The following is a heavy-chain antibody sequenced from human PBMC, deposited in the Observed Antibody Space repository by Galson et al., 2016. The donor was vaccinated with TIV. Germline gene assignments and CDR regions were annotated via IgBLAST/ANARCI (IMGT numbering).Heavy chain of an antibody. Sequence: SLRLSCAASGFTFSRFGMHWVRQAPGKGLEWLAVILSDGSQQKYADSVRGRFTISRDQSKNTLFLQMNSLRGEDTAVYYCARDDDGPQNGCDIWGQGTMVTISS. V-gene: IGHV3-33*01. J-gene: IGHJ3*02. D-gene: IGHD4-17*01. CDR1: GFTFSRFG. CDR3: ARDDDGPQNGCDI. CDR2: ILSDGSQQ.